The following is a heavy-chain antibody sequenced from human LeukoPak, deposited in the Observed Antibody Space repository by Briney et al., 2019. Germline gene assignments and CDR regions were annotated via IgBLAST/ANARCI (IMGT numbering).Heavy chain of an antibody. CDR2: ITNSGSRG. CDR1: GLTFSYYP. Sequence: PGGSMRLSCVASGLTFSYYPMNWVRQAPGQGLEWVSTITNSGSRGCYADSVRGRFIISRDNSNNTLYLEMSSLRAEDTAIYFCATRAQSYDSNNHFQPLRYWGQGTLVTVSS. D-gene: IGHD3-22*01. CDR3: ATRAQSYDSNNHFQPLRY. J-gene: IGHJ4*02. V-gene: IGHV3-23*01.